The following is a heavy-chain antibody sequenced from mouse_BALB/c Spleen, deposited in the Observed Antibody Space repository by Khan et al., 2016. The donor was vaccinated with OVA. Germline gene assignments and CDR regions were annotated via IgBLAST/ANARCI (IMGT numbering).Heavy chain of an antibody. J-gene: IGHJ4*01. D-gene: IGHD1-1*02. V-gene: IGHV2-6-5*01. CDR3: AKGLWSYYFALDY. Sequence: QVQLKESGPGLVAPSQSLSITCTVSGFSLTDYGVSWIRQPPGKGLEWLGVIWGGGSTYYNSALKSRLSIRKDNSKSQVFLKMNSLQTDDTAMYFCAKGLWSYYFALDYWGQGTSVTVSS. CDR2: IWGGGST. CDR1: GFSLTDYG.